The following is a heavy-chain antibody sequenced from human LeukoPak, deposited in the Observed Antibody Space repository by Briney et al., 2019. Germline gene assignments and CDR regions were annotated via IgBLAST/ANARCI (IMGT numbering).Heavy chain of an antibody. Sequence: SETLSLTCAVYGGSFSGYYWSWIRQPPGKGLEWIGEINHSGSTNYNPSLKSRVTISVDTSKNQFSLKLSSVTAADTAVYYCARRHRLRWVKGFDYWGQGTLVTVSS. CDR3: ARRHRLRWVKGFDY. CDR1: GGSFSGYY. D-gene: IGHD1-14*01. CDR2: INHSGST. V-gene: IGHV4-34*01. J-gene: IGHJ4*02.